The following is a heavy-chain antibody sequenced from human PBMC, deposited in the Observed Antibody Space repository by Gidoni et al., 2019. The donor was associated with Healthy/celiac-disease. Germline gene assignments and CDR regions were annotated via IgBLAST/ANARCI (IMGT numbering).Heavy chain of an antibody. Sequence: EVQLVESGGGLVKPGGSLRLSCAASGFTFSSYSMNWVRQAPGKGLEWVSSISSSSSYIYYADSVKGRFTISRDNAKNSLYLQMNSLRAEDTAVYYCARDQGSLVAARGFDYWGQGTLVTVSS. CDR3: ARDQGSLVAARGFDY. J-gene: IGHJ4*02. V-gene: IGHV3-21*01. D-gene: IGHD6-6*01. CDR2: ISSSSSYI. CDR1: GFTFSSYS.